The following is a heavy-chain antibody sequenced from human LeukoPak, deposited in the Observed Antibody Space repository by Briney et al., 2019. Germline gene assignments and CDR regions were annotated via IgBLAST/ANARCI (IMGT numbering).Heavy chain of an antibody. CDR1: GYTFTSYD. Sequence: ASVKVSCKASGYTFTSYDINWVRQATGQGLEWMGWMNPNSGNTGYAQKFQGRVTMTRNTSISTAYMELSSLRSEDTAVYYCAREEAYYYDSSGYSPTAYWGQGTLVTVSS. J-gene: IGHJ4*02. CDR2: MNPNSGNT. D-gene: IGHD3-22*01. CDR3: AREEAYYYDSSGYSPTAY. V-gene: IGHV1-8*01.